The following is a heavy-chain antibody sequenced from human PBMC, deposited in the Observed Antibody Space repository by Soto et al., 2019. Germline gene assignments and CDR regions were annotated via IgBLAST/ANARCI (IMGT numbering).Heavy chain of an antibody. V-gene: IGHV4-59*01. D-gene: IGHD5-18*01. Sequence: SETLSLTCTVSGGSISNYYWSWIRQPPGKGLEWIGYIYSSGSTNYNPSLKSRVTISADTSKNQVSLKLTSVTAADTAVYYCARDYPHSYGIYYFDYWGQGTLVTVSS. CDR1: GGSISNYY. CDR3: ARDYPHSYGIYYFDY. CDR2: IYSSGST. J-gene: IGHJ4*02.